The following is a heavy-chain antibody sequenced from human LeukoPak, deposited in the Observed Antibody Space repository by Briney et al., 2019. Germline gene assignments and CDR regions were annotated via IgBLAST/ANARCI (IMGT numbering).Heavy chain of an antibody. CDR3: AKGLNAGDYTYFDY. CDR2: ISGSGVST. CDR1: GFTFSNYA. Sequence: GGSLRPSCAASGFTFSNYAMSWVRQAPGSGLEWVSGISGSGVSTYYADSVKGRFTFSRDNSKNTLYLQINSLSADDTAVYYCAKGLNAGDYTYFDYWGQGTLVTVSS. D-gene: IGHD4-11*01. J-gene: IGHJ4*02. V-gene: IGHV3-23*01.